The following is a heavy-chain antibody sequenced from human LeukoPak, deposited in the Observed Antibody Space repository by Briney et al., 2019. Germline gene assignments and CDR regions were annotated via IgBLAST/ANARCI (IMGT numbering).Heavy chain of an antibody. CDR3: ARGNRGSYDY. Sequence: GGSLRLSCAASGFTFSTYWMCWVRQAPGKGLVWVSLMNGDGTTTSYTDSVKGRFTISRDNAKNTLYLEMNSLRAEDTAVYYCARGNRGSYDYWGQGTLVTVSS. CDR1: GFTFSTYW. D-gene: IGHD3-16*01. J-gene: IGHJ4*02. V-gene: IGHV3-74*01. CDR2: MNGDGTTT.